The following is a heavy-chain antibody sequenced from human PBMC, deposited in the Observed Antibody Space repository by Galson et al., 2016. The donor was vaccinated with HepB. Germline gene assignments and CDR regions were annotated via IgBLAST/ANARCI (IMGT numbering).Heavy chain of an antibody. CDR3: VRGGANGDY. CDR1: GYTFTSYF. V-gene: IGHV1-46*01. CDR2: INPSGGST. Sequence: SGYTFTSYFLHWVRQAPGQGLEWMGLINPSGGSTSYAQKFQGRVTMTRDRSTSTVYMELSSLRSEDTAVYYCVRGGANGDYWGQGALVTVSS. D-gene: IGHD4/OR15-4a*01. J-gene: IGHJ4*02.